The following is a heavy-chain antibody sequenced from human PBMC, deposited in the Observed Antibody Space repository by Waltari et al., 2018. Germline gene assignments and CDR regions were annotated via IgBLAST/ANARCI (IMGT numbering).Heavy chain of an antibody. CDR2: ISYDGSNK. V-gene: IGHV3-30*03. D-gene: IGHD3-3*01. CDR3: AHVSSIFGVVTPFDY. Sequence: QVQLVESGGGVVQPGRSLRLSCAASGFTFSSYGMHWVRQAPGKGLEWVAVISYDGSNKYYADAVKGRFTISRENSKNTLYLQMNSLRAEDTAVYYCAHVSSIFGVVTPFDYWGQGTLVTVSS. J-gene: IGHJ4*02. CDR1: GFTFSSYG.